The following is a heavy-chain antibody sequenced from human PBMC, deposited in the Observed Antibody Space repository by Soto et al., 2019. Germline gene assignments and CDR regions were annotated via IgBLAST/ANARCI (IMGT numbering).Heavy chain of an antibody. CDR3: ARDRGGSSSPYYYYYYMDV. CDR2: INAGNGNT. CDR1: GYTFTSYA. Sequence: ASVKVSCKASGYTFTSYAMHWVRQAPGQRLEWMGWINAGNGNTKYSQKFQGRVTITRDTSASTAYMELSSLRSEDTAVYYCARDRGGSSSPYYYYYYMDVWGKGTTVTVSS. J-gene: IGHJ6*03. V-gene: IGHV1-3*01. D-gene: IGHD6-6*01.